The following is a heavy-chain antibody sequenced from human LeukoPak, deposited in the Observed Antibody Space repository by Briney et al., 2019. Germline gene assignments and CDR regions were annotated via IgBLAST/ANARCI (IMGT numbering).Heavy chain of an antibody. CDR1: GFTFSSYW. D-gene: IGHD6-19*01. V-gene: IGHV3-74*01. Sequence: QPGGSLRLSCAASGFTFSSYWMHWVRQAPGKGLVWVSRINSDGSSTSNADSVKGRFTISRDNAKNTLYLQMNSLRAGDTAVYYCARGALPVAGTTYYYYYYGMDVWGQGTTVTVSS. CDR3: ARGALPVAGTTYYYYYYGMDV. J-gene: IGHJ6*02. CDR2: INSDGSST.